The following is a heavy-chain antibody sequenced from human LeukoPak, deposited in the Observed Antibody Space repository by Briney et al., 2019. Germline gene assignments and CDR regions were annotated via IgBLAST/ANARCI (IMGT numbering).Heavy chain of an antibody. CDR1: GYTFTSYY. Sequence: GASVKVSCKASGYTFTSYYMHWVRQAPGQGREWMGIINPSGGTTSYAQKFQGRVTMTRDMSTSTVYMELSSLRSDDTAVFYCARVEGYSGSHVDYWGQGTLVTVSS. D-gene: IGHD1-26*01. CDR2: INPSGGTT. V-gene: IGHV1-46*01. J-gene: IGHJ4*02. CDR3: ARVEGYSGSHVDY.